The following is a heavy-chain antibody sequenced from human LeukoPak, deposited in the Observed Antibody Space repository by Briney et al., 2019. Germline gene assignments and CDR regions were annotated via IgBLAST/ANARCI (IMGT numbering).Heavy chain of an antibody. J-gene: IGHJ5*02. D-gene: IGHD6-19*01. CDR2: IYDSGST. CDR1: GGSFSGYY. CDR3: AREGYSSGWYKFDP. Sequence: SETLSLTCAVSGGSFSGYYWSWIRQPPGKGLEWIGYIYDSGSTTYNPSLKSRVTMSLDTSKNQFSLRLGSVTAADTAVYYCAREGYSSGWYKFDPWGQGTLVTVSS. V-gene: IGHV4-59*01.